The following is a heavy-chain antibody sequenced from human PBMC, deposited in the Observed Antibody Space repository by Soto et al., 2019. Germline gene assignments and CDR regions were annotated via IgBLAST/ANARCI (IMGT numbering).Heavy chain of an antibody. V-gene: IGHV1-2*02. J-gene: IGHJ5*02. CDR2: INPNSGGT. CDR1: GYTFTCKY. Sequence: XSVKVSCKASGYTFTCKYMHWVRQAPGQGLEWMGWINPNSGGTNYAQKFQGRVTMTRDTSISTAYMELSRLRSDDTAVYYCARSPPGDSKTNWFDPWGQGALVTVSS. D-gene: IGHD4-4*01. CDR3: ARSPPGDSKTNWFDP.